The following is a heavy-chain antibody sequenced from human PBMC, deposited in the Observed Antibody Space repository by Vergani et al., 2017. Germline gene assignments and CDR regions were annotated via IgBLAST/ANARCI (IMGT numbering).Heavy chain of an antibody. D-gene: IGHD1-26*01. Sequence: QVQLQQWGAGLLKPSETLSLTCAVYGGSFSGYYWSWIRQPPGKGLEWIGEINHSGSTNYNPSLKSRVTISVDTSKNQFSLKLSSVTAADTAVYYCARDESSGGDFDYWGQGTLVTVSS. V-gene: IGHV4-34*01. CDR3: ARDESSGGDFDY. CDR2: INHSGST. J-gene: IGHJ4*02. CDR1: GGSFSGYY.